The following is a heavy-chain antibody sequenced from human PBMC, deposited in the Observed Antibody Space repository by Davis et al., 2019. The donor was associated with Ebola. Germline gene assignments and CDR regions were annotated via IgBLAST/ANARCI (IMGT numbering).Heavy chain of an antibody. D-gene: IGHD3-10*01. V-gene: IGHV1-18*01. CDR1: GYTFTSYG. CDR3: ARGRVYYGSGSYQGFDY. CDR2: ISAYNGNT. Sequence: AASVKVSCKASGYTFTSYGIGWVRQAPGQGLEWMGWISAYNGNTNYAQKLQGRVTMTTDTSTSTAYMELRSLRSDDTAVYYCARGRVYYGSGSYQGFDYWGQGTLVTVSS. J-gene: IGHJ4*02.